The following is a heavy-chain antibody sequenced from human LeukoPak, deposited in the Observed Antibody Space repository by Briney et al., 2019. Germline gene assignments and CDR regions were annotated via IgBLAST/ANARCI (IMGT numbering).Heavy chain of an antibody. CDR3: ARVPYYYGSGSYYGVYYYYYGMDV. D-gene: IGHD3-10*01. J-gene: IGHJ6*04. CDR1: GGSFSGYY. CDR2: INHSGST. Sequence: PSETLSLTCAVYGGSFSGYYWSWIRQPPGKGLEWIGEINHSGSTNYNPSLKRRVTISVDTSKNQFSLKLSSVTAADTAVYYCARVPYYYGSGSYYGVYYYYYGMDVWGKGTTVTVSS. V-gene: IGHV4-34*01.